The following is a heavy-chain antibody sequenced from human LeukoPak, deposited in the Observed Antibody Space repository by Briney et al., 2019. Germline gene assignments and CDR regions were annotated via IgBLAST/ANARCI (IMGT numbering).Heavy chain of an antibody. Sequence: GGSLRLSCAASGFTFSSYAMHWVRQAPGKGLEWVAVISYDGSNKYYADSVKGRFTISRDNSKNTLYLQMNSLRAEDTAVYYCARDMVVTPREDYWGQGTLVTVSS. CDR1: GFTFSSYA. CDR3: ARDMVVTPREDY. D-gene: IGHD4/OR15-4a*01. J-gene: IGHJ4*02. V-gene: IGHV3-30-3*01. CDR2: ISYDGSNK.